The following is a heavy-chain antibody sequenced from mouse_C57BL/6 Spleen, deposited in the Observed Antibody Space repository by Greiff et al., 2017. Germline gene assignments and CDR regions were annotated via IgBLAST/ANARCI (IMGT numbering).Heavy chain of an antibody. J-gene: IGHJ3*01. V-gene: IGHV14-3*01. Sequence: DVQLQESVAELVRPGASVKLSCTASGFNIKNTYMHWVKQRPEQGLEWIGRINPANGNTKYAPKFQGKATITADTSSNTAYLQLSSLTSEDTAIYYCASGEYYYGSSPFAYWGQGTLVTVSA. D-gene: IGHD1-1*01. CDR3: ASGEYYYGSSPFAY. CDR2: INPANGNT. CDR1: GFNIKNTY.